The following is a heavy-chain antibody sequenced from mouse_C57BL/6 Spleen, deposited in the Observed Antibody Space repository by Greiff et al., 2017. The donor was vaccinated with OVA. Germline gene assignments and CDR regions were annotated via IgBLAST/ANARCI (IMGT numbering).Heavy chain of an antibody. CDR2: INPNNGGT. J-gene: IGHJ3*01. Sequence: VQLQQSGPELVKPGASVKMSCKASGYTFTDYNMHWVKQSHGKSLEWIGYINPNNGGTSYNQKFKGKATLTVNKSSSTAYMELRSLTSEDSAVYDCARDTTVVAAFAYWGQGTLVTVSA. D-gene: IGHD1-1*01. CDR1: GYTFTDYN. V-gene: IGHV1-22*01. CDR3: ARDTTVVAAFAY.